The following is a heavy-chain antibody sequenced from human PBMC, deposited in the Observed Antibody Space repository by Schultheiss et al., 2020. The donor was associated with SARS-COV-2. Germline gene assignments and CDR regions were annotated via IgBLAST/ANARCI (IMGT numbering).Heavy chain of an antibody. D-gene: IGHD6-19*01. V-gene: IGHV3-64*01. CDR2: ISSNGGST. CDR1: GFTFSSYA. Sequence: GGSLRLSCAASGFTFSSYAMHWVRQAPGKGLEYVSAISSNGGSTYYANSVKGRFTISRDNSKNTLYLQMGSLRAEDMAVYYCARVAAGYFDYWGQGTLVTVSS. CDR3: ARVAAGYFDY. J-gene: IGHJ4*02.